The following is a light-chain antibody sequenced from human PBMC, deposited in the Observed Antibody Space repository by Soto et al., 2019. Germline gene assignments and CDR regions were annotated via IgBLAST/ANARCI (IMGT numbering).Light chain of an antibody. J-gene: IGKJ2*01. CDR1: QSVLYSSNNKNY. V-gene: IGKV4-1*01. CDR2: WAS. CDR3: QQYYNTPRT. Sequence: DIVMTQSPDSLAVSLGERATINCKSSQSVLYSSNNKNYLAWYQQKPGQPPKLLIYWASTRESGVPDRFSGSGSGTDFTLTITSLQAEDVAVYYCQQYYNTPRTCGQGTELEIK.